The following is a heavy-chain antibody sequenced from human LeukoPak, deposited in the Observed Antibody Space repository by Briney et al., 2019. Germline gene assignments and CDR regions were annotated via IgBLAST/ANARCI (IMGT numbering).Heavy chain of an antibody. CDR3: AKGYSSSWTGGYFDY. CDR2: IYYSGST. D-gene: IGHD6-13*01. CDR1: GGSISSSSYY. Sequence: PSETLSLTCTVSGGSISSSSYYWGWIRQPPGKGLEWIGSIYYSGSTYYNPSLKSRVTISVDTSKNQFSLKLSSVTAADTAVYYCAKGYSSSWTGGYFDYWGQGTLVTVSS. V-gene: IGHV4-39*07. J-gene: IGHJ4*02.